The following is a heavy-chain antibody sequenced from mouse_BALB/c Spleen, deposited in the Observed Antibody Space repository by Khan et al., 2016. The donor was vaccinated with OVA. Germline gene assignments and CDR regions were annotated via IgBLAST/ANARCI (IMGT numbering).Heavy chain of an antibody. CDR3: AGQPYYHYNIMDY. V-gene: IGHV2-6-1*01. CDR2: IWSDGST. Sequence: QVQLKESGPGLVAPSQSLSITCTISGFSLTNYGVHWVRQPPGKGLEWLVVIWSDGSTTYNSALKSRLIISKDNSKSQVFLKMNSLQTDDTAVYFCAGQPYYHYNIMDYWGQGTSVTVSS. D-gene: IGHD2-10*01. CDR1: GFSLTNYG. J-gene: IGHJ4*01.